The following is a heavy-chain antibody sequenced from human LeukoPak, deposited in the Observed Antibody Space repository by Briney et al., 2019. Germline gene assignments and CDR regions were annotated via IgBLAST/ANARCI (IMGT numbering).Heavy chain of an antibody. D-gene: IGHD3-16*02. V-gene: IGHV3-23*01. CDR1: GFTFSTYA. CDR2: ITANSGST. CDR3: ARGPYDYVWGSYRLFDY. J-gene: IGHJ4*02. Sequence: PGGSLRLSCAVSGFTFSTYAMTWVRQAPGKGLEWVSTITANSGSTFYADSVRGRFTISRDNSKSTLYLQMNSLRAEDTAVYYCARGPYDYVWGSYRLFDYWGQGTLVTVSS.